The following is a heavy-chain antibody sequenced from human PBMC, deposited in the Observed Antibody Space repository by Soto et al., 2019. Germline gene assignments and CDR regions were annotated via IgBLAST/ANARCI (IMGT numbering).Heavy chain of an antibody. J-gene: IGHJ4*02. Sequence: SETLSLTCTVSGGSISSYYWSWIRQPPGKGLEWIGYIYYSGTTNYNPSLKSRVTISVDTSKNQFSLKLSSVTAADTAVYYCARDKITGLFDYWGQGTLVTVSS. CDR2: IYYSGTT. D-gene: IGHD2-8*02. CDR3: ARDKITGLFDY. V-gene: IGHV4-59*12. CDR1: GGSISSYY.